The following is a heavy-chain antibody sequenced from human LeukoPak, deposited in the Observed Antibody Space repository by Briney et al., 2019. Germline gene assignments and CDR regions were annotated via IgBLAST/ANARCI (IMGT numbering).Heavy chain of an antibody. Sequence: GGSLRLSCAASGFTFSSYAMSWVRQAPGKGLEWVSTISGGDGSTYYAVSVKGRFTISRDNAKNSLLLQMNSLRAEDTAVYYCARVLRYCSGGNCYSGGLGYMDVWGKGTTVTISS. CDR3: ARVLRYCSGGNCYSGGLGYMDV. CDR1: GFTFSSYA. CDR2: ISGGDGST. V-gene: IGHV3-23*01. J-gene: IGHJ6*03. D-gene: IGHD2-15*01.